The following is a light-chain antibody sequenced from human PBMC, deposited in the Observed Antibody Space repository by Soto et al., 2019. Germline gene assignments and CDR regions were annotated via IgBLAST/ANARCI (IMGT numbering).Light chain of an antibody. Sequence: QSVLTQPPSASGTPGQRVTISCSGSTSNIGRETVSWYQQLPGTAPKLLIYNNDHRPSGVPDRFSGSKSATSSSLAICGLQAEDEADYYCASWDYSLSGRVFGGGTKLTVL. J-gene: IGLJ3*02. V-gene: IGLV1-44*01. CDR2: NND. CDR1: TSNIGRET. CDR3: ASWDYSLSGRV.